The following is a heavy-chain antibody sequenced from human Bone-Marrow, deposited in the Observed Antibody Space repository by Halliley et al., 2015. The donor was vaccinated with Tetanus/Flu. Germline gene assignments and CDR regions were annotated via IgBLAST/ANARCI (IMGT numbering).Heavy chain of an antibody. J-gene: IGHJ2*01. V-gene: IGHV3-30*02. Sequence: DGSEEYNKHSLKGRFTVSRDNSKNAVFLEMDSLRPEDAAVYYCAKDKSGGDPWNFDVWGRGALVNVSS. CDR3: AKDKSGGDPWNFDV. D-gene: IGHD2-21*02. CDR2: DGSEE.